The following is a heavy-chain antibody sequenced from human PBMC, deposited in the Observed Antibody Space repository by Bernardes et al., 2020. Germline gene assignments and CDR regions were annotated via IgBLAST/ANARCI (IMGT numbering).Heavy chain of an antibody. CDR2: IYYSGST. D-gene: IGHD2-2*01. J-gene: IGHJ2*01. Sequence: SETLSLTCTVSGGSTRTSGYYWGWIRQPPGKVLAWIGSIYYSGSTYYSPSLKSRVTISVDTSKNQFSLKLSSVTAADTAMYYCARHVPSSSSHWYFDLWGRGTLVTVSS. CDR3: ARHVPSSSSHWYFDL. CDR1: GGSTRTSGYY. V-gene: IGHV4-39*01.